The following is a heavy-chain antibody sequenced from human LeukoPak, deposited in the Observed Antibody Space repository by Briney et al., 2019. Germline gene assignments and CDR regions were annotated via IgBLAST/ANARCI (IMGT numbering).Heavy chain of an antibody. D-gene: IGHD2-21*02. Sequence: GGSLRLSCAASGFTFSSYSMNWVRQAPGKGLEWVSSISSSSSYIYYADSVKGRFTISRDNAKNSLYLQMNSLRAEDTAVYYCTRVVVTAMNAFDIWGQGTMVTVSS. CDR2: ISSSSSYI. J-gene: IGHJ3*02. CDR1: GFTFSSYS. V-gene: IGHV3-21*01. CDR3: TRVVVTAMNAFDI.